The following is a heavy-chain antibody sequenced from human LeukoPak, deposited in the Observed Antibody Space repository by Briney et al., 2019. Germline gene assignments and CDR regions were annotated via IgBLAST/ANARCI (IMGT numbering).Heavy chain of an antibody. J-gene: IGHJ4*02. CDR2: TYYRSQQWYS. Sequence: SQTLSFTCAIYGVSVSSNGAAWDWIRQSPSRGLEWMGRTYYRSQQWYSDYAPSVKGRITINADTSQNQFSLHLNSVTPEDTAVYYCGRETDFGVVTNWGQGTLVTVSS. CDR3: GRETDFGVVTN. CDR1: GVSVSSNGAA. D-gene: IGHD3-3*01. V-gene: IGHV6-1*01.